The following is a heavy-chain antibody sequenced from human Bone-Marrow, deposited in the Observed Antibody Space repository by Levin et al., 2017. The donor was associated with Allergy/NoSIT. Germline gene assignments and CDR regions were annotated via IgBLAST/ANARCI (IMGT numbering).Heavy chain of an antibody. CDR2: ISVTGSYI. J-gene: IGHJ4*02. Sequence: GSLRLSCSASGFTFYNYNMHWVRQTPGKGLEWVSSISVTGSYIYYADSVKGRFTISRANTKNSLSLQMNSLRAEDTAVYYCARDPMTCSGGGCYHFDYWGRGALVTVSS. CDR1: GFTFYNYN. D-gene: IGHD2-15*01. CDR3: ARDPMTCSGGGCYHFDY. V-gene: IGHV3-21*01.